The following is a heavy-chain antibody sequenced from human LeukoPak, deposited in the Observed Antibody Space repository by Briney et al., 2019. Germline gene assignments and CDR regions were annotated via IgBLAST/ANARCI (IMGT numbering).Heavy chain of an antibody. V-gene: IGHV3-30-3*01. Sequence: PGGSLRLSCAASGFTFSSYAMHWVRQAPGKGLEWVAVISYDGSNKYYADSVKGRFTISRDNSKNTLYLQMNALRAGDTAIYYCAKDRGNNYGYDYYGVDVWGQGTTVTVSS. J-gene: IGHJ6*02. D-gene: IGHD3-10*01. CDR3: AKDRGNNYGYDYYGVDV. CDR1: GFTFSSYA. CDR2: ISYDGSNK.